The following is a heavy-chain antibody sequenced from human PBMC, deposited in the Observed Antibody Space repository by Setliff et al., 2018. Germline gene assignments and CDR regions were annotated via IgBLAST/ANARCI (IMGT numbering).Heavy chain of an antibody. CDR2: IKQDGSEK. CDR1: GFTFSSYW. V-gene: IGHV3-7*01. D-gene: IGHD6-19*01. J-gene: IGHJ4*02. CDR3: ARGGYSSGWYGVNNYFDY. Sequence: PGGSLRLSCTASGFTFSSYWMSWVRQAPGKGLEWVANIKQDGSEKYYVDSVKGRFTISRDNAKNSLYLQMNSLRAEDTAVYYCARGGYSSGWYGVNNYFDYWGQGTLVTSPQ.